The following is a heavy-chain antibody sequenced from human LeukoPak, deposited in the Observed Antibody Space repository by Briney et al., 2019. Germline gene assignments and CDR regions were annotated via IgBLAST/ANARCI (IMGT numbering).Heavy chain of an antibody. CDR2: ISSSGSTI. D-gene: IGHD6-13*01. CDR1: GFTFSSYE. V-gene: IGHV3-48*03. J-gene: IGHJ4*02. CDR3: ARGPSSSWYSPHWDY. Sequence: GGSLRLSCAASGFTFSSYEMNWVRQAPGKGLEWVSYISSSGSTIYYADSVKGRFTISRDNAKNSLYLQMNSLRAEDTAVYYCARGPSSSWYSPHWDYWGQGTLVTVSS.